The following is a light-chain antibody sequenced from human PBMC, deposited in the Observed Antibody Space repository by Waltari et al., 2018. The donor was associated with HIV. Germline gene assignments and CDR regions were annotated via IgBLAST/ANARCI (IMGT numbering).Light chain of an antibody. CDR2: DVS. CDR3: SSYTSYARLV. CDR1: SVDISGFSQ. Sequence: QTALTQPASVSGSPGQSITISCTGPSVDISGFSQVSWFQHHPGQAPKLIMFDVSVLPSGVYNRFAGSKSGITASLTISGLQTEDEADYYCSSYTSYARLVFGTGTRVTV. J-gene: IGLJ1*01. V-gene: IGLV2-14*01.